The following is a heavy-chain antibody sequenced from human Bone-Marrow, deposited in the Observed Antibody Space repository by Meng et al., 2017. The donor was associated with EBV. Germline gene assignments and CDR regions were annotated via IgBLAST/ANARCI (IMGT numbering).Heavy chain of an antibody. CDR1: GASVSGGTYH. D-gene: IGHD3-10*01. V-gene: IGHV4-61*01. J-gene: IGHJ4*02. CDR2: IYDGGTT. CDR3: AKSRSSTPGVVDY. Sequence: QLPLEESGPGRVKPSETLSLTCTGAGASVSGGTYHWSWIRQPPGKELEWIGYIYDGGTTIYNPSLKSRVTILVDASKNQFSLKLSSVTTADTAVYFCAKSRSSTPGVVDYWGQGTLVTVSS.